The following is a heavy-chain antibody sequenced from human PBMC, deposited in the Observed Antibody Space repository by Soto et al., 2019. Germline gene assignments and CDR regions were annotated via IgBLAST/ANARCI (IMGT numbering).Heavy chain of an antibody. Sequence: GSLRLSCAASGFTFSNYAMTWVRQAPGKGLEYVSSITGSGAGTFYADSVKGRFTISRDNSKNTLYLQLNSLRAEDTAIHFCAKDPNGDYVGAFDSWGQGSLVTVSS. V-gene: IGHV3-23*01. D-gene: IGHD4-17*01. CDR2: ITGSGAGT. J-gene: IGHJ4*02. CDR3: AKDPNGDYVGAFDS. CDR1: GFTFSNYA.